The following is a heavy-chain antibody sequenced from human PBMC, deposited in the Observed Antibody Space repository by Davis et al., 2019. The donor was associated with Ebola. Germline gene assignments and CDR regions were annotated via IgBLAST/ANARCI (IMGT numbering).Heavy chain of an antibody. J-gene: IGHJ6*03. D-gene: IGHD3-22*01. CDR2: IYYSGST. V-gene: IGHV4-31*03. Sequence: TLSLTCTVSGGSISRGGSYWTWIRQHPGKGLEWIGYIYYSGSTYYKPSLKSRVTLSLDTSKNQFSLNLYSVTAADTAVYYCARDLRYDSSGYDYYFYMDVWGKGTTVTVSS. CDR3: ARDLRYDSSGYDYYFYMDV. CDR1: GGSISRGGSY.